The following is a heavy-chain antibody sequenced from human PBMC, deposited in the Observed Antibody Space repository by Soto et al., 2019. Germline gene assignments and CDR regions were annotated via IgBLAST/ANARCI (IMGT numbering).Heavy chain of an antibody. V-gene: IGHV3-7*01. CDR3: AREAGYHGTLGQQLPVC. J-gene: IGHJ4*02. D-gene: IGHD6-13*01. CDR2: IKPDGSDK. Sequence: PGGSLRLSCAASGFTFRDYAMSWVRQAPGKGLEWVADIKPDGSDKYYVDSVKGRFTISRDNSKNMLYLQMSRLRVEDTAVYHCAREAGYHGTLGQQLPVCGGQGIMVTVSS. CDR1: GFTFRDYA.